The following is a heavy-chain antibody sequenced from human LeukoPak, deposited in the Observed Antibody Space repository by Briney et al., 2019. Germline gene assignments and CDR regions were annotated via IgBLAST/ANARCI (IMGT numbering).Heavy chain of an antibody. D-gene: IGHD6-19*01. CDR1: GGSFSGYY. Sequence: SETLSLTCAVYGGSFSGYYWSWIRQPPGKGLERIGEINHSGSTNYNPSLKSRVTISVDTSKNQFSLRLSSVTAADTAVYYCARVLEGSSGQHWYFDLWGRGTLVTVSS. J-gene: IGHJ2*01. V-gene: IGHV4-34*01. CDR2: INHSGST. CDR3: ARVLEGSSGQHWYFDL.